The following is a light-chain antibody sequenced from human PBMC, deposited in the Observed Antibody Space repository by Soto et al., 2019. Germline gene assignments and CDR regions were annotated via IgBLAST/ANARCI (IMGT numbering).Light chain of an antibody. CDR2: AAS. J-gene: IGKJ5*01. CDR3: QQANSFPGIT. Sequence: DIQMTQSPSSVSASVGDRVTITCRASQGSSSWLAWYQQKPGKAPKLLIYAASSLQSGVPSRFSGSGSGTDFTLTISSLQPEDFATYYCQQANSFPGITFGQGTRLEIK. V-gene: IGKV1-12*01. CDR1: QGSSSW.